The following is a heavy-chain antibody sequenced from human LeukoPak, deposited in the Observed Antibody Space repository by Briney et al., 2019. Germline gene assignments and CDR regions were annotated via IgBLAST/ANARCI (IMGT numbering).Heavy chain of an antibody. CDR2: IYHSGST. D-gene: IGHD2-2*01. V-gene: IGHV4-38-2*02. J-gene: IGHJ4*02. CDR3: ASHYCSSTSCYDDY. CDR1: GYSISSGYY. Sequence: SETLSLTCTVSGYSISSGYYWGWIRQPPGKGLEWIGSIYHSGSTYYNPSLKSRVTISVDTSKNQFSLKLSSVTAADTAVYYCASHYCSSTSCYDDYWGQGTLVTVSS.